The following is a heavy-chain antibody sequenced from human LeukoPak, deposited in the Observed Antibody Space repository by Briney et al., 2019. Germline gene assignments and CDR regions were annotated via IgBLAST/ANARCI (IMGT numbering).Heavy chain of an antibody. CDR1: GFTFSSDF. Sequence: GGSLRLSCVASGFTFSSDFMHWIRQAPGEGLMYVSQISGDETYTNYADSVKGRFTISRDNAKNTLYLQMNSLRAEDTAVYYCAKGQIAAAGVYYFDYWGQGALVTVSS. J-gene: IGHJ4*02. V-gene: IGHV3-74*01. CDR3: AKGQIAAAGVYYFDY. D-gene: IGHD6-25*01. CDR2: ISGDETYT.